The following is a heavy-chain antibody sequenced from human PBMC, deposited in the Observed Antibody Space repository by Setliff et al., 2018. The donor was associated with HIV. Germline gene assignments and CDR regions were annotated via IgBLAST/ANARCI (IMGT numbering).Heavy chain of an antibody. D-gene: IGHD3-16*01. CDR1: GFNFRNAW. CDR3: TTVWRGSGYFDY. CDR2: IKSKSDGGTT. J-gene: IGHJ4*02. V-gene: IGHV3-15*01. Sequence: GGSLRLSCGASGFNFRNAWMSWVRQAPGKGLEWVGRIKSKSDGGTTDSAAPVKGRFTISRDDSKNTLFLQMNSLKTDDTAVYYCTTVWRGSGYFDYWGQGTLVTVSS.